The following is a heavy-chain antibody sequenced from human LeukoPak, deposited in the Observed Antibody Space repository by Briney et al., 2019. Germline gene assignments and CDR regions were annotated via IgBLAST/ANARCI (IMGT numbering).Heavy chain of an antibody. J-gene: IGHJ6*03. V-gene: IGHV3-30*03. D-gene: IGHD6-13*01. CDR3: AREGLAAAGTRSYYYYYYMDV. CDR1: GFSFSSFG. CDR2: TSNDGTNK. Sequence: GGSLRLSCAASGFSFSSFGMHWVRQAPVKGLEWVAGTSNDGTNKYYADSVKGRFTISRDNSKNTLYLQMNSLRAEDTAVYYCAREGLAAAGTRSYYYYYYMDVWGKGTTVTVSS.